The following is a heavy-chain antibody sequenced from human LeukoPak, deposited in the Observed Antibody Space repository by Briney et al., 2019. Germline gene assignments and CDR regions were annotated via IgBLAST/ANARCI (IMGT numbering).Heavy chain of an antibody. CDR3: ARRSAGYYYYYMDV. CDR1: GGSFTNYF. V-gene: IGHV4-34*01. D-gene: IGHD6-19*01. Sequence: SETLSLTCAVYGGSFTNYFWSWVRQSPGKGLEWIGEVADYGSVNYNPSLQSRVTISLDTSKNHFSLKVSSMTAADTAVYYCARRSAGYYYYYMDVWGKGTTVTVSS. J-gene: IGHJ6*03. CDR2: VADYGSV.